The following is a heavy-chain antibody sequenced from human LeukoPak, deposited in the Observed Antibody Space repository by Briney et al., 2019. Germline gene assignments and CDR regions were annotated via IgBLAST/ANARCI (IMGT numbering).Heavy chain of an antibody. J-gene: IGHJ6*03. CDR1: GGSFNTYA. CDR3: AKGSKGVVFTRDHYMDV. D-gene: IGHD3-3*01. Sequence: SVKVSCKASGGSFNTYAISWVRQAPGQGLEYMGGIIPIFDTLIYAQKFQGRVTITADKSTSTAYMELSSLRAEDTAVYYCAKGSKGVVFTRDHYMDVWGKGTTVTISS. V-gene: IGHV1-69*06. CDR2: IIPIFDTL.